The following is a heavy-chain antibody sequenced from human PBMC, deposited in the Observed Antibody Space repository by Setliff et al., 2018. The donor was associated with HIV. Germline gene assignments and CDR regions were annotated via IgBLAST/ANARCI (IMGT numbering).Heavy chain of an antibody. CDR2: ISYDGSNK. Sequence: GGSLRLSCAASGFTFSNYGMHWVRQAPGKGLEWVAVISYDGSNKYYADSVKGRFAISRDSSKNTLDLQMNSLRVEDTGTYYCVRDLYVNYESYGMDVWGQGTTVTVSS. CDR3: VRDLYVNYESYGMDV. J-gene: IGHJ6*02. CDR1: GFTFSNYG. V-gene: IGHV3-30*12. D-gene: IGHD4-17*01.